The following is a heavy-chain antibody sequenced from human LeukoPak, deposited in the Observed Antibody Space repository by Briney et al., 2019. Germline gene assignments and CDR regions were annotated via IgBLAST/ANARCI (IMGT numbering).Heavy chain of an antibody. CDR1: GYTFTGYY. CDR2: INPNSGGT. V-gene: IGHV1-2*02. Sequence: GASVKVSCKASGYTFTGYYMHWVRQAPGQGLEWMGWINPNSGGTNYAQKFQGRVTMTRDTSISTAYMELTRLRSDDTAVYYCARAKGGGHYTFDIWGQGTMVTVSS. D-gene: IGHD3-16*01. CDR3: ARAKGGGHYTFDI. J-gene: IGHJ3*02.